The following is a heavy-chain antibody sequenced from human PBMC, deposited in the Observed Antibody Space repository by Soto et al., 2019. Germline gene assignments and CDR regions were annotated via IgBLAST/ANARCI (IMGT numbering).Heavy chain of an antibody. CDR2: IYHSGST. J-gene: IGHJ4*02. CDR1: GSPIMCGRYS. D-gene: IGHD2-8*02. V-gene: IGHV4-30-2*01. Sequence: PSETLSLTYVVSGSPIMCGRYSWIWIRQPPGKGLEWIGYIYHSGSTYYNPSLKSRVTISVDTPKNQFSLKLTSVTAADTAVYCCARDKITGLFDYWGQG. CDR3: ARDKITGLFDY.